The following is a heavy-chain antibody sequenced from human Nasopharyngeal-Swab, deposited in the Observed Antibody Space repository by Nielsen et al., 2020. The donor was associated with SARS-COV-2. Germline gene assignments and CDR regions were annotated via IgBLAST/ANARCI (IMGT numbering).Heavy chain of an antibody. D-gene: IGHD4-17*01. Sequence: RQAPGKGLEWIGGIYYSGSTYYNPSLKSRVTISVDTSKYQFSLNLRSVTAADTAVYYCARHGTTVTRNYAVDIWGQGTMVTGSS. CDR3: ARHGTTVTRNYAVDI. V-gene: IGHV4-39*01. CDR2: IYYSGST. J-gene: IGHJ3*02.